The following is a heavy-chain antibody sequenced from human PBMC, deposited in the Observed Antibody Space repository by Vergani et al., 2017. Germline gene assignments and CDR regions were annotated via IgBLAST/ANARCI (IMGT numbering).Heavy chain of an antibody. J-gene: IGHJ6*02. V-gene: IGHV7-4-1*02. CDR2: INTNTGNP. Sequence: QVQLVQSGSELKKPGASVKVSCKASGYTFTSYAMNWVRQAPGQGLEWMGWINTNTGNPTYAQGFTGRFVFSLDTSVSTAYLQIISLKAEDTAVYYCARDKYYDILTGYLGRDGMDVWGQGTTVTVSS. CDR3: ARDKYYDILTGYLGRDGMDV. CDR1: GYTFTSYA. D-gene: IGHD3-9*01.